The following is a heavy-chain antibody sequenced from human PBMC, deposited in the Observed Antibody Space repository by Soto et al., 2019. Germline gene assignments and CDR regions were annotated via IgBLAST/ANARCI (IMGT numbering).Heavy chain of an antibody. Sequence: QVQLVESGGGVVQPGRSLRLSCAASGFSFSSYGMHWVRQAPGKGLEWVALISCDGSNKFYADSVKGRFTISRDNSKNTLYLQVNSLRAEDMAVYYCAKDLFSGGSYPNWFDPWGQGTLVTVSS. CDR3: AKDLFSGGSYPNWFDP. CDR2: ISCDGSNK. CDR1: GFSFSSYG. D-gene: IGHD1-26*01. J-gene: IGHJ5*02. V-gene: IGHV3-30*18.